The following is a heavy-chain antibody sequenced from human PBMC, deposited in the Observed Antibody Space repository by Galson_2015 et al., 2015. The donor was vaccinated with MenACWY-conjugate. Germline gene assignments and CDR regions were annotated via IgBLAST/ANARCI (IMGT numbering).Heavy chain of an antibody. CDR3: ARGHYGMDV. CDR2: IKKDGSEK. CDR1: GFTFRNYW. J-gene: IGHJ6*02. V-gene: IGHV3-7*03. Sequence: SLRLSCAASGFTFRNYWMTWVRQAPGKGLEWVASIKKDGSEKYYVDSVKGRFTISRDNAKNSLYLEMNSLRVEDTAVYSCARGHYGMDVWGQGTTGHRLL.